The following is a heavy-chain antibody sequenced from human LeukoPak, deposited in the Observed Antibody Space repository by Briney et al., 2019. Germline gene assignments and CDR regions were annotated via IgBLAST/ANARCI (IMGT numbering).Heavy chain of an antibody. Sequence: SETLSLTCTVSGDSISSDTYYWSWIRQHPGKGLEWIGYIYYSGGTYYNPSLKSRVTISVGTSKKQFSLKLSSVTAADTAVYYCARGDSGWENFDYWGQGTLVTVSS. V-gene: IGHV4-31*03. CDR3: ARGDSGWENFDY. D-gene: IGHD6-19*01. J-gene: IGHJ4*02. CDR1: GDSISSDTYY. CDR2: IYYSGGT.